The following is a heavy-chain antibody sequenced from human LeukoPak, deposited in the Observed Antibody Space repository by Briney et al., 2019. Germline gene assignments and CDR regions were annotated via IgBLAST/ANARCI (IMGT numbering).Heavy chain of an antibody. CDR3: AKDRGLIAVAYYFDY. CDR2: ISWNSGNI. D-gene: IGHD6-19*01. J-gene: IGHJ4*02. CDR1: GFTFNDHA. Sequence: PGRSLRLSCAASGFTFNDHAMHWVRQAPGKGLEWVSGISWNSGNIGYADSVKGRFTISRDNSKNTLYLQMNSLRAEDTAVYYCAKDRGLIAVAYYFDYWGQGTLVTVSS. V-gene: IGHV3-9*01.